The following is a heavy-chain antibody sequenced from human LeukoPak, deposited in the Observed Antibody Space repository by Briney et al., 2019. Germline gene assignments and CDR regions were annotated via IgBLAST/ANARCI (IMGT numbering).Heavy chain of an antibody. J-gene: IGHJ4*02. Sequence: GGSLRLSCAASGFTFSNYWMHWVRQAPGKGLEWVSAISGSGGSTYYADSVKGRFTISRDNSKNTLYLQMNSLRAEDTAVYYCAKGGTMIARYYFDYWGQGTLVTVSS. CDR1: GFTFSNYW. CDR3: AKGGTMIARYYFDY. CDR2: ISGSGGST. D-gene: IGHD3-22*01. V-gene: IGHV3-23*01.